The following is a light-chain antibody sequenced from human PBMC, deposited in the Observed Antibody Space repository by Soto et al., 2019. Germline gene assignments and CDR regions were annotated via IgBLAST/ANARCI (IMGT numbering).Light chain of an antibody. CDR1: QSVSID. J-gene: IGKJ1*01. V-gene: IGKV3D-15*01. CDR2: GAS. CDR3: QQYNKWPLT. Sequence: DIVMTQSPGTLSVSPGERATLSCRASQSVSIDLAWYQQTPGQAPRLIIYGASTRETGIPVRFSGSAAGTECTRTISSLQSEDFKVYYCQQYNKWPLTFGQGTKVDI.